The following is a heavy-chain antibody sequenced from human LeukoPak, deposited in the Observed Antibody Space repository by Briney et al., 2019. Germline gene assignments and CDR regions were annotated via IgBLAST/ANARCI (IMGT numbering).Heavy chain of an antibody. D-gene: IGHD2-8*01. CDR2: ISGSGGST. CDR3: AREPRGTRAAFDV. V-gene: IGHV3-23*01. CDR1: GFTFSSYA. J-gene: IGHJ3*01. Sequence: PGGSLRLSCAASGFTFSSYAMSWVRQAPGKGLEWVSAISGSGGSTYYADSVKGRFTISRDNSKNTLYLQMNSLRAEDTAIYYCAREPRGTRAAFDVWGQGTMVTVFS.